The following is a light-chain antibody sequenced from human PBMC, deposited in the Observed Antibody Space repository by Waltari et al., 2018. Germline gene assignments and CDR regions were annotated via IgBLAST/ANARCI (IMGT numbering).Light chain of an antibody. CDR2: KAS. CDR1: QSISRW. CDR3: QHYNSFSALFT. Sequence: DIQMTQSPSTVSASVGDRVTITCRASQSISRWLAWYQQKPEKAPKLLIHKASSLQSGVPSRFSGSGSGTEFTLNITSLQPDDFATYYCQHYNSFSALFTFGPGTQVDIK. J-gene: IGKJ3*01. V-gene: IGKV1-5*03.